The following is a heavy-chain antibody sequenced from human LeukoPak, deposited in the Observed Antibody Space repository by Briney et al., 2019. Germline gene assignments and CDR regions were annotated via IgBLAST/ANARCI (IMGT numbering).Heavy chain of an antibody. CDR3: AREGRIASVAGTGY. J-gene: IGHJ4*02. V-gene: IGHV4-39*07. D-gene: IGHD6-19*01. Sequence: SETLSLTCTVSGGSISSSSYYWGWIRQPPGKGLEWIGSIYYSGSTYYNPSLKSRVTISVDTSKNQFSLKLSSVTAADTAVYYCAREGRIASVAGTGYWGQGTLVTVSS. CDR2: IYYSGST. CDR1: GGSISSSSYY.